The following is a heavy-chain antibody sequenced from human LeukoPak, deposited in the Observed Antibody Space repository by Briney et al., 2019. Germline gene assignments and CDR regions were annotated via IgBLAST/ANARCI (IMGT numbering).Heavy chain of an antibody. CDR2: IIPIFGTA. J-gene: IGHJ4*02. CDR1: GGTFSSYA. D-gene: IGHD6-19*01. CDR3: ASRXXPVAGXXDY. V-gene: IGHV1-69*05. Sequence: ASVKVSCKASGGTFSSYAISWVRQAPGQGLEWMGRIIPIFGTANYAQKFQGRVTITTDESTSTAYMELSSLRSDDTAVYYCASRXXPVAGXXDYWXQGTLVTVSS.